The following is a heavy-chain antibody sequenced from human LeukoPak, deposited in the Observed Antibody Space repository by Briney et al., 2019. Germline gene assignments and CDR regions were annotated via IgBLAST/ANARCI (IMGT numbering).Heavy chain of an antibody. Sequence: SETLSLTCTVSGGSISSSSYYWGWIRPPPGKGLEWIGSIYYSGSTYYNPSLKSRVTISVDTSKNQFSLKRSSVTAADTAVYYCARHSGPYGSSCFDYWGQGTLVTVSS. CDR3: ARHSGPYGSSCFDY. D-gene: IGHD6-13*01. CDR2: IYYSGST. J-gene: IGHJ4*02. CDR1: GGSISSSSYY. V-gene: IGHV4-39*01.